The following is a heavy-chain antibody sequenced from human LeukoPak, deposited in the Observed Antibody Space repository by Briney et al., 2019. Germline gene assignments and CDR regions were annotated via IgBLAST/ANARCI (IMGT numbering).Heavy chain of an antibody. V-gene: IGHV4-59*01. Sequence: SETLSLTCTVSGGSISSYYWSWIRQPPGKGLEWIGYIYYSGSTNYNPSLKSRVTISVDTSKNQFSLKLSSVTAADTAVYYCAGASLLLWFGELPDYWGQGTLATVSS. J-gene: IGHJ4*02. CDR2: IYYSGST. CDR3: AGASLLLWFGELPDY. CDR1: GGSISSYY. D-gene: IGHD3-10*01.